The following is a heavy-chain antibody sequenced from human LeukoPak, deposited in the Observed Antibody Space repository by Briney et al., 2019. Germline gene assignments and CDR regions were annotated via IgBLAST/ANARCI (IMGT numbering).Heavy chain of an antibody. Sequence: PSETLSLTCTVSGGSISSSSYYWGRIRQPPGKGLEWIGSIYYSGGTYYNPSLKSRVTISVDTSKNQFSLKLSSVTAADTAVYYCARHPFLLAAAGTFDFFDYWGQGTLVTVSS. J-gene: IGHJ4*02. CDR1: GGSISSSSYY. D-gene: IGHD6-13*01. CDR3: ARHPFLLAAAGTFDFFDY. CDR2: IYYSGGT. V-gene: IGHV4-39*01.